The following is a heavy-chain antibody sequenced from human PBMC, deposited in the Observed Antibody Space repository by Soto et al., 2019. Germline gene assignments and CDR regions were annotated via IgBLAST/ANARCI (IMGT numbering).Heavy chain of an antibody. J-gene: IGHJ4*02. D-gene: IGHD2-2*01. CDR3: ASLRVPAAIGPSPLFDY. CDR1: GGSISSYY. V-gene: IGHV4-59*01. Sequence: SETLSLTCTVSGGSISSYYWSWIRQPPGKGLEWIGYIYYSGSTNYNPSLKSRVTISVDTSKNQFSLKLSSVTAADTAVYYCASLRVPAAIGPSPLFDYWGQGTLVTVSS. CDR2: IYYSGST.